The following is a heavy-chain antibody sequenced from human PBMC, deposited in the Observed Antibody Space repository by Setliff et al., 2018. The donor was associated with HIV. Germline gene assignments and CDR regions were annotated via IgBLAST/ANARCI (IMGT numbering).Heavy chain of an antibody. J-gene: IGHJ3*02. V-gene: IGHV3-13*01. CDR1: GFTFSSYD. CDR2: IGTAGDT. Sequence: LRLSCAASGFTFSSYDMHWVRQATGRGLEWVSGIGTAGDTYYPGSVKGRFTISRENAKKSLYLQMNSLRVGDTAVYYCARALYYYDTTPPLSSAFDIWGQGTMVTV. CDR3: ARALYYYDTTPPLSSAFDI. D-gene: IGHD3-22*01.